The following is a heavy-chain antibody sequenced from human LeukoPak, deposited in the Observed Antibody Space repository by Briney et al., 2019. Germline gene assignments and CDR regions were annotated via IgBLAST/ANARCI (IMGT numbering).Heavy chain of an antibody. D-gene: IGHD3-22*01. Sequence: GSLRLSCAASGFTFSNYNMNWVRQSPGKGLEWLSYISSDSSTIYYADSVKGRFTISRDNSKNTLYLQMNSLRAEDTAVYYCAKVDYDSSGYYYEFDYWGQGTLVTVSS. CDR2: ISSDSSTI. CDR1: GFTFSNYN. CDR3: AKVDYDSSGYYYEFDY. J-gene: IGHJ4*02. V-gene: IGHV3-48*01.